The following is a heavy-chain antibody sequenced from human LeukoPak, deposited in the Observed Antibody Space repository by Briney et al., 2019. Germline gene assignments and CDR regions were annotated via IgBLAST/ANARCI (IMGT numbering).Heavy chain of an antibody. V-gene: IGHV3-11*01. J-gene: IGHJ2*01. CDR3: AGSSYSSGWY. D-gene: IGHD6-19*01. CDR1: GFTLSEYY. Sequence: PGGSLRLSCAPSGFTLSEYYTSWIPQAPGEGVVWVSYISSSSRTIYYADPVRGRLTIPRDNAKNSLYLQMSSLRADNTAVYYCAGSSYSSGWY. CDR2: ISSSSRTI.